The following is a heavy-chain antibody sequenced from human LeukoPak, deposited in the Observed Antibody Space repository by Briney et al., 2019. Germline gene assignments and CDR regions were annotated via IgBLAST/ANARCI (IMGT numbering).Heavy chain of an antibody. J-gene: IGHJ3*02. CDR3: ARGYYDSGSHIDAFDI. V-gene: IGHV4-59*01. CDR1: GGSISNYY. CDR2: NYYSGST. D-gene: IGHD3-10*01. Sequence: SETLSLTCTVSGGSISNYYWSWIRQPPGKGLDWIGYNYYSGSTNYNPSLKSRVTISVDTSKSQFSLKLSSVTAADTAVYYCARGYYDSGSHIDAFDIWGQGTMVIVSS.